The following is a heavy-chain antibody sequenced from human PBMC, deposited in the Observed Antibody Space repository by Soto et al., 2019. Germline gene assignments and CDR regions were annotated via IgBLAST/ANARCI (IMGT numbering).Heavy chain of an antibody. CDR1: GYTFTTYW. D-gene: IGHD3-10*01. J-gene: IGHJ4*02. CDR3: ARLQPEKRRGSIWPLDY. V-gene: IGHV5-51*01. CDR2: IYPFGSYV. Sequence: PVESLKISCKGSGYTFTTYWIGWVRQIPWKGLEWMGIIYPFGSYVRSSLYFQGDVTISADKSITTAYLQSSTLKASDTAMYYCARLQPEKRRGSIWPLDYTGQGTRVTV.